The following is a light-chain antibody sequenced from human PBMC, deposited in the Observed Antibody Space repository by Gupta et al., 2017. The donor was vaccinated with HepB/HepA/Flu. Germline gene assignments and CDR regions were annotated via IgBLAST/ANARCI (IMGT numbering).Light chain of an antibody. CDR1: RSNIETNY. CDR2: RDD. V-gene: IGLV1-47*01. J-gene: IGLJ1*01. Sequence: QSILTQQPPSASGTPGKRVTISCSGSRSNIETNYVYWYQQLPGTAPKLLIYRDDQRPSGVPDRFSGSKSGTSASLAISGLRSEDEADYFCATWDDSLSAYVFGTGTEVTVL. CDR3: ATWDDSLSAYV.